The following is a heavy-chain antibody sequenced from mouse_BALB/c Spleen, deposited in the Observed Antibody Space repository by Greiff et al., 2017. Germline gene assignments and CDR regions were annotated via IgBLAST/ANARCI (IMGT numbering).Heavy chain of an antibody. CDR1: GYSFTDYI. CDR3: ARSEGNYVGGFAY. D-gene: IGHD2-1*01. Sequence: VQLQQTGPELVKPGASVKISCKASGYSFTDYIMLWVKQSHGKSLEWIGNINPYYGSTSYNLKFKGKATLTVDKSSSTAYMQLNSLTSEDSAVYYCARSEGNYVGGFAYWGQGTLVTVSA. CDR2: INPYYGST. J-gene: IGHJ3*01. V-gene: IGHV1-39*01.